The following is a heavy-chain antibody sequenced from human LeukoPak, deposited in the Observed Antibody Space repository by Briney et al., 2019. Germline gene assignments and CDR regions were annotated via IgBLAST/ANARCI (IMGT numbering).Heavy chain of an antibody. CDR2: ISSSSSYI. CDR1: GFTFSSYS. D-gene: IGHD3-10*01. V-gene: IGHV3-21*01. CDR3: AKDGHYGSGFSFNFDY. J-gene: IGHJ4*02. Sequence: GGSLRLSCAASGFTFSSYSMNWVRQAPGKGLEWVSSISSSSSYIYYADSVKGRFTISRDNAKNSLYLQMNSLRAEDTAVYYCAKDGHYGSGFSFNFDYWGQGTLVTVSS.